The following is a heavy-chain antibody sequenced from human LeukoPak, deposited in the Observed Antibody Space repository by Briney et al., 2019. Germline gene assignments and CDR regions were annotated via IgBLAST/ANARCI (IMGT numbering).Heavy chain of an antibody. V-gene: IGHV4-4*02. CDR3: ARDATPYGSDSSGLNSFPFDY. CDR2: IYHSGST. D-gene: IGHD3-22*01. CDR1: GGSISSSNW. J-gene: IGHJ4*02. Sequence: PSGTLSLTCAVSGGSISSSNWWSWDRQPPGKGLEWIGEIYHSGSTNYNPSLKSRVTISVDKSKNQFSLKLSSVTAADTAVYYCARDATPYGSDSSGLNSFPFDYWGQGTLVTVSS.